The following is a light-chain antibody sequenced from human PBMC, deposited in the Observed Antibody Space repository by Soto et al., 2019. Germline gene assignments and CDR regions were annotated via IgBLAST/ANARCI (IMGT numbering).Light chain of an antibody. V-gene: IGKV1-39*01. CDR2: AAS. J-gene: IGKJ4*01. CDR1: QDISRY. CDR3: QQSYSTPLT. Sequence: DIQMTQSPSSLSASVGDRVTITCRASQDISRYLNWYQQKPGKAPKLLMHAASSLQSGVPSTFSGSASGTHFKLTISSLQPEDFANYYCQQSYSTPLTFGGGTKVEIK.